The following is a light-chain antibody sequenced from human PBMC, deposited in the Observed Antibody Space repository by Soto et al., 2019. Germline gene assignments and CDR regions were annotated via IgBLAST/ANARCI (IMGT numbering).Light chain of an antibody. V-gene: IGLV2-11*01. Sequence: QSALTQPRSVSGSPGQSVTISCTGTSSDVGGYNYVSWYQQHPGKAPKLMIYDVSKRPSGVPDRFSGSKSGNTASLTISGLQAEDEADYYGCSYEGSYTSVFGPGTKV. CDR2: DVS. CDR1: SSDVGGYNY. J-gene: IGLJ1*01. CDR3: CSYEGSYTSV.